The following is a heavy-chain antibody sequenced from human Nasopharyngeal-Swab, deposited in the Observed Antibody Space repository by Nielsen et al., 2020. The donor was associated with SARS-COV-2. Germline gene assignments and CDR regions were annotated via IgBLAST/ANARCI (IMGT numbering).Heavy chain of an antibody. D-gene: IGHD3/OR15-3a*01. CDR2: ISWNSGSI. V-gene: IGHV3-9*01. Sequence: GGSLRLSCAASGFTFDDYAMHWVRQAPGKGLEWVSGISWNSGSIGYADSVKGRFTISRDNAKNSLYLQMNSLRAEDTALYYCAKDRRALDSNYYYYGMDVWGQGTTVTVSS. CDR3: AKDRRALDSNYYYYGMDV. CDR1: GFTFDDYA. J-gene: IGHJ6*02.